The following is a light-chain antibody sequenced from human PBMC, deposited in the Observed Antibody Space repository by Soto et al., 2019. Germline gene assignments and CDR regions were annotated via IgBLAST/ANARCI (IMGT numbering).Light chain of an antibody. CDR3: HHYGDGADT. V-gene: IGKV3-20*01. CDR2: GAS. CDR1: ESVRNNS. J-gene: IGKJ2*01. Sequence: LILTQSPGTLSLSPGERATLSCRASESVRNNSLAWYQQHPGQAPRLLIFGASSRATGIPDRFTGTGSGADFSLTIGSLEPDDSAVYCCHHYGDGADTVGQGTKLEIK.